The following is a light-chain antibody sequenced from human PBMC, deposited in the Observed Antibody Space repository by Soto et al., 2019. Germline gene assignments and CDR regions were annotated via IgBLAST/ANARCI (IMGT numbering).Light chain of an antibody. V-gene: IGKV1D-8*01. Sequence: VISMTQTPTLLSASTADRFSIRCHLSQGVDVYLAWYQQKAGEVPKLLMHSASTLHSGVPSRFSGSGSGTSFTLTINGLPSEDFATYTFPWTFGQGTKVENK. CDR3: PWT. CDR2: SAS. CDR1: QGVDVY. J-gene: IGKJ1*01.